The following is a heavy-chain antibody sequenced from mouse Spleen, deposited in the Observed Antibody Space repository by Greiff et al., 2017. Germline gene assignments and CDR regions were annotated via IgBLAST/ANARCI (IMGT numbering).Heavy chain of an antibody. CDR1: GFSLTSYG. V-gene: IGHV2-2*02. CDR2: IWSGGST. D-gene: IGHD1-1*01. Sequence: VQLVESGPGLVAPSQSLSITCTVSGFSLTSYGVHWVRQSPGKGLEWLGVIWSGGSTDYNAAFISRLSISKDNSKSQVFFKMNSLQANDTAIYYCARNSYYYGSSPFAYWGQGTLVTVSA. J-gene: IGHJ3*01. CDR3: ARNSYYYGSSPFAY.